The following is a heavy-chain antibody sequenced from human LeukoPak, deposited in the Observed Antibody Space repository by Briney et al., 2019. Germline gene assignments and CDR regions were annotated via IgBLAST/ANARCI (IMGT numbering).Heavy chain of an antibody. J-gene: IGHJ4*02. V-gene: IGHV3-53*01. CDR2: LYIGGNT. D-gene: IGHD5-18*01. CDR3: MTAAGYNFGQY. Sequence: GGSLRLSCAASGLTVNNNYMNWVRQAPGKGLEWVSALYIGGNTYYADSVRGRFTISRDNSKDTLYLQMNSLRAEDTAIYYCMTAAGYNFGQYWGQGTLVTVSS. CDR1: GLTVNNNY.